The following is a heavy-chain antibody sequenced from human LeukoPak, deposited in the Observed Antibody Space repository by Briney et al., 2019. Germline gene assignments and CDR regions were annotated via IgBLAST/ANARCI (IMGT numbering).Heavy chain of an antibody. CDR3: ARWDGYYGSGCSYYYMDV. CDR2: IYPGDSDT. V-gene: IGHV5-51*01. D-gene: IGHD3-10*01. Sequence: GESLKISCEGSGYSFTSYWIGWVRQMPGKGLEWMGIIYPGDSDTRYSPSFQGQVTISADKSISTAYLQWSSLKASDTAMYYCARWDGYYGSGCSYYYMDVWGKGTTVTVSS. CDR1: GYSFTSYW. J-gene: IGHJ6*03.